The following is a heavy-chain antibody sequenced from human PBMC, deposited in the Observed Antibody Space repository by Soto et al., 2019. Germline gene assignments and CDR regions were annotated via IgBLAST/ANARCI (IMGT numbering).Heavy chain of an antibody. V-gene: IGHV3-74*01. CDR2: INSDGSST. CDR1: RFTFSNYW. Sequence: GGSLRLSCAASRFTFSNYWMHWVRQAPGKWLVWVSRINSDGSSTNYADSVKGRFTISRDSAKNTLYLQMNSLRAEDTAVYYCARHRDAHMDVWGQGTTVTVSS. J-gene: IGHJ6*02. CDR3: ARHRDAHMDV.